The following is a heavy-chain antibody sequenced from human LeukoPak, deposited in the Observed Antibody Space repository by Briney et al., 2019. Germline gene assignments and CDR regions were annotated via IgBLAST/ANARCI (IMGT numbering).Heavy chain of an antibody. CDR3: ARDRDSSGYYPTTNWFDP. J-gene: IGHJ5*02. CDR1: GNTLTDLS. V-gene: IGHV1-24*01. D-gene: IGHD3-22*01. Sequence: ASVKVSYRVSGNTLTDLSIHWVRQAPEKGLDWMGGFDPEDAEVIYAEKFQDRVTMTTDTSTSTAYMELRSLRSDDTAVYYCARDRDSSGYYPTTNWFDPWGQGTLVTVSS. CDR2: FDPEDAEV.